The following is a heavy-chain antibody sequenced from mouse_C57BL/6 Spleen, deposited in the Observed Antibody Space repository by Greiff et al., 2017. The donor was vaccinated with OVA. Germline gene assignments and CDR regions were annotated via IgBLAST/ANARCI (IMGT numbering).Heavy chain of an antibody. J-gene: IGHJ2*01. CDR2: IDPETGGT. V-gene: IGHV1-15*01. CDR3: TRHGQLRLPLDY. D-gene: IGHD3-2*02. Sequence: VQLQESGAELVRPGASVTLSCKASGYTFTDYEMHWVKQTPVHGLEWIGAIDPETGGTAYNQTFKGKAILTADKSSSTAYMELRSLTSEDSAVYYCTRHGQLRLPLDYWGQGTTLTVSS. CDR1: GYTFTDYE.